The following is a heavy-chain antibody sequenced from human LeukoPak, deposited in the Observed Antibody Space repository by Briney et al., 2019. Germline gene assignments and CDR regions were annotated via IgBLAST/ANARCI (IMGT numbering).Heavy chain of an antibody. CDR1: GFTFSSYA. Sequence: GGSLRLSCAASGFTFSSYAMHWVRQAPGKGLEWVAVISYDGSNKYYADSVKGRFTISRDNSKNTLYLQMNSLRAEDTAVYYCARVGHDYGDYASDYWGQGTLVTVSS. CDR3: ARVGHDYGDYASDY. CDR2: ISYDGSNK. V-gene: IGHV3-30-3*01. D-gene: IGHD4-17*01. J-gene: IGHJ4*02.